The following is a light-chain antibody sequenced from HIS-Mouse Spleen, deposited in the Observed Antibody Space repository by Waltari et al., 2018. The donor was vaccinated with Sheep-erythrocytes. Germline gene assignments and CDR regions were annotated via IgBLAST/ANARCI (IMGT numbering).Light chain of an antibody. J-gene: IGLJ1*01. V-gene: IGLV2-11*01. CDR3: CSYAGSYNHV. Sequence: QSALTQPRPVSGSPGQSVTIACTGTSSDVGGYNYVPWYQQHPGKAPKLMIYDVSKRPSGVPDRFSGSKSGNTASLTNSGLQAEDEADYYCCSYAGSYNHVFATGTKVTVL. CDR2: DVS. CDR1: SSDVGGYNY.